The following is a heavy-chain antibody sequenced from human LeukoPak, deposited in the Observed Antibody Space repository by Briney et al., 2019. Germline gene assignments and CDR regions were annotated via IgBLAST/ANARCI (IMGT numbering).Heavy chain of an antibody. CDR3: ARRAVAASYGMDV. V-gene: IGHV4-39*07. CDR2: IYYSGST. J-gene: IGHJ6*02. D-gene: IGHD6-19*01. CDR1: GGSISSSSYY. Sequence: SETLSLTCTVSGGSISSSSYYWGWIRQPPGKGLEWIGSIYYSGSTYYNPSLKSRVTISVDTSKNQFSLKLTSVTAADTAVYYCARRAVAASYGMDVWGQGTTVTVSS.